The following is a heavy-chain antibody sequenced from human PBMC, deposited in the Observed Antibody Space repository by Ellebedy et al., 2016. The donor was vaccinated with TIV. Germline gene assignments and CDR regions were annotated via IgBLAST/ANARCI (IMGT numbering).Heavy chain of an antibody. CDR2: ISGSGGST. Sequence: GESLKISCAASGFTFTAYAMSWVRQAPGKGLEWVSTISGSGGSTYYADSVRGRFTISRDNSKKTLSLQMNSLSGDDTAVYYCAKGRGGGSDSSTPRYYFDYWGQGTLVTVSS. V-gene: IGHV3-23*01. J-gene: IGHJ4*02. CDR3: AKGRGGGSDSSTPRYYFDY. CDR1: GFTFTAYA. D-gene: IGHD2-2*01.